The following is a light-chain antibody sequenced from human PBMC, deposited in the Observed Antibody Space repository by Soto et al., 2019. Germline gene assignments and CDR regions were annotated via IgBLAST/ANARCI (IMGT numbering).Light chain of an antibody. V-gene: IGKV1-5*03. CDR2: KAS. CDR1: QNINTW. Sequence: DIQLTQSPSTLSASVGDRVTLTCRASQNINTWLAWYQAKPGKAPKLLIYKASSLESGVPSRFSGSGSATEFTLTISSLQPDDFGSYYCQQYKSYPLTFGGGTKVEIK. J-gene: IGKJ4*01. CDR3: QQYKSYPLT.